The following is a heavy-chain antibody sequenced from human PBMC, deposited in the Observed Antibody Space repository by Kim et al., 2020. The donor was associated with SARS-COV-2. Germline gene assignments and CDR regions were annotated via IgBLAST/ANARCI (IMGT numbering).Heavy chain of an antibody. CDR2: IYYSGST. V-gene: IGHV4-59*01. Sequence: SETLSLTCTVSGGSISSYYWSWIRQPPGKGLEWIGYIYYSGSTNYNPSLKSRVTISVDTSKNQFSLKLSSVTAADTAVYYCARGFRPSNYWGQGTLVTVSS. CDR1: GGSISSYY. D-gene: IGHD2-2*01. CDR3: ARGFRPSNY. J-gene: IGHJ4*02.